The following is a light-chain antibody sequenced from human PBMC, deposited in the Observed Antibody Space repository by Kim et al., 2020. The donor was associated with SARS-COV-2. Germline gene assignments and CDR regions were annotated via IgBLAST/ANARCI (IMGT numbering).Light chain of an antibody. CDR3: QQYNNWPLS. CDR1: QSVSSN. J-gene: IGKJ4*01. V-gene: IGKV3-15*01. Sequence: EIVMTQSPATLSVSPGERATLSCRASQSVSSNLAWYQQKPGQAPRLLIYGASTRATGIPVRFSGSGSGTEFTLTISSLQSEDFAVYYCQQYNNWPLSFGGGTKLET. CDR2: GAS.